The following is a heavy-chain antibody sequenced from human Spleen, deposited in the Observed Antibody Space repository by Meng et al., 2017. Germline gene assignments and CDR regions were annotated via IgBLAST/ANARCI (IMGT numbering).Heavy chain of an antibody. CDR1: GFTFSSYS. Sequence: GESLKISCAASGFTFSSYSMNWVRQAPGKGLEWVSSISSSSTYIYYAESVRGRFTISRDNAKNSLYLQMNSLRAEDTAVYYCARDLGAAGHYYNYGMDVWGQGTTVTVSS. D-gene: IGHD6-13*01. CDR3: ARDLGAAGHYYNYGMDV. CDR2: ISSSSTYI. V-gene: IGHV3-21*01. J-gene: IGHJ6*02.